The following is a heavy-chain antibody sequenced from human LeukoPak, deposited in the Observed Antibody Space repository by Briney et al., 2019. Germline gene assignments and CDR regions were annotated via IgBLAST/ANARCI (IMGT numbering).Heavy chain of an antibody. D-gene: IGHD3-9*01. J-gene: IGHJ6*02. CDR2: IWYDGSNK. CDR3: ARDGTDILTGYYRTPYYYGMDV. Sequence: GGSLRLSCAASGFTFSSFSMNWVRQAPGKGLEWVAVIWYDGSNKYYADSVKGRFTISRDNSKNTLYLQMNSLRAEDTAVYYCARDGTDILTGYYRTPYYYGMDVWGQGTTVTVSS. CDR1: GFTFSSFS. V-gene: IGHV3-33*08.